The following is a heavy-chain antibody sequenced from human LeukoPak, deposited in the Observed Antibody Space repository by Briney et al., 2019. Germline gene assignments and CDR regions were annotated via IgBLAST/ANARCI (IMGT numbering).Heavy chain of an antibody. Sequence: GASVKVSCKASGYTFTGYYMHWVRQAPGLGLEWMGWINPNSGGTNYAQKFQGRVTMTRDTSISTAYMELSRLRSDDTAVYYCARARVDYYYYGMDVWGQGTTVTVSS. CDR1: GYTFTGYY. CDR2: INPNSGGT. J-gene: IGHJ6*02. CDR3: ARARVDYYYYGMDV. V-gene: IGHV1-2*02. D-gene: IGHD2-15*01.